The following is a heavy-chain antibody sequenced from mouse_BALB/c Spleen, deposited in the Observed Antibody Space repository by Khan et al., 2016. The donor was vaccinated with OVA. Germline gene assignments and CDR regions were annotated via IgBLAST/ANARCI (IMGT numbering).Heavy chain of an antibody. CDR2: INPSTGYT. CDR3: AASILFYYSMDY. Sequence: QVQLQQSGAELAKPGASVKMSCKASGYTFTSYWMHWVKQRPGQGLEWIGYINPSTGYTEYNQKFKDKATLTTDTSSSTAYMQLSSLTSEDSAVNYCAASILFYYSMDYWGQGTSVTVSS. J-gene: IGHJ4*01. D-gene: IGHD6-1*01. CDR1: GYTFTSYW. V-gene: IGHV1-7*01.